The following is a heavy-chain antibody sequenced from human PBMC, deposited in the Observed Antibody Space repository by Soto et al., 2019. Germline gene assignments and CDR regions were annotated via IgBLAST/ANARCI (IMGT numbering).Heavy chain of an antibody. D-gene: IGHD6-13*01. J-gene: IGHJ2*01. Sequence: QVQLVQSGAEVKKPGSSVKVSCKASGGTFSSYAISWVRQAPGQGLEWMGGIIPIFGTANYAQKFQGRVTITADESTTTDYMELSSLRSVDTAVYYCAGTGGIAAASPLGWYFDLWGRGTLVTVSS. CDR3: AGTGGIAAASPLGWYFDL. V-gene: IGHV1-69*12. CDR1: GGTFSSYA. CDR2: IIPIFGTA.